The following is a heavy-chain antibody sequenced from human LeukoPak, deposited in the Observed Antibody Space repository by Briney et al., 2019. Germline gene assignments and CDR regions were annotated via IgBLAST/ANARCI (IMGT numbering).Heavy chain of an antibody. Sequence: PGGSLRLSCAASGLIFNSNTFSWVRQAPGKGLEWVSSFGTMSGDTYYADSVRGRFTMSSDSAKMSVFLQMASLSVDDTAVYYYSRDQTEPWNYNYYGMDVWGQGTTVTVSS. CDR1: GLIFNSNT. D-gene: IGHD1-1*01. CDR3: SRDQTEPWNYNYYGMDV. J-gene: IGHJ6*02. CDR2: FGTMSGDT. V-gene: IGHV3-21*01.